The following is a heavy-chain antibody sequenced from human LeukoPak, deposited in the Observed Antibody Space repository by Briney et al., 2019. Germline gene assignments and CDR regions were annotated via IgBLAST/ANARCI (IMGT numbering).Heavy chain of an antibody. CDR1: GGTFSSYA. J-gene: IGHJ4*02. CDR3: ARGGLTYYDILTGYQYYFDY. D-gene: IGHD3-9*01. V-gene: IGHV1-69*13. CDR2: IIPIFGTA. Sequence: ASVKVSCKASGGTFSSYAISWVRQAPGQGLEWMGGIIPIFGTANYAQKFQGRVTITAGESTSTAYMELSSLRSEDTAVYYCARGGLTYYDILTGYQYYFDYWGQGTLVTVSS.